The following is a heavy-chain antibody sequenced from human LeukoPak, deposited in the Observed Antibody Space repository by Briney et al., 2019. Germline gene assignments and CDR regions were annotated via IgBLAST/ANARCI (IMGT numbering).Heavy chain of an antibody. CDR3: AKDYGYSSSWYDY. CDR2: IKQDGSEK. D-gene: IGHD6-13*01. Sequence: PGGSLRLSCAASGFTFSSYWMSWVRQAPGKGLEWVANIKQDGSEKYYVDSVKGRFTISRDNAKKTLYLQMNRLRPEDTALYYCAKDYGYSSSWYDYWGQGTLVTVSS. CDR1: GFTFSSYW. J-gene: IGHJ4*02. V-gene: IGHV3-7*03.